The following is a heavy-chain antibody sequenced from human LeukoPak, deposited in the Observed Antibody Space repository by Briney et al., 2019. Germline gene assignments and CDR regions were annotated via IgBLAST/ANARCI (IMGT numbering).Heavy chain of an antibody. Sequence: PGGPLRLSCAASGFTFSSYAMSWVRQAPGKGLEWVSAISGSGGRIYYGASVKGRFTISRDNSKNTLNLQMNSLRAEDTAVYYCATSKYSGSYWGQGTLVTVSP. J-gene: IGHJ4*02. CDR3: ATSKYSGSY. CDR2: ISGSGGRI. D-gene: IGHD1-26*01. CDR1: GFTFSSYA. V-gene: IGHV3-23*01.